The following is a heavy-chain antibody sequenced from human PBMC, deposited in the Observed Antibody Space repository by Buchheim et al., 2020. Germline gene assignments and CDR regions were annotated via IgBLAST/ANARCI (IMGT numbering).Heavy chain of an antibody. CDR3: ARETGAYSV. D-gene: IGHD4-11*01. Sequence: EVQLVESGGGLVQPGGSLRLSCSASGFTSSSSWMAWVRQAPGKGLEWVANINQDGSEKNYVDSVKGRFTISRDQAKNSLYLQMNSLRAEDTAVYYCARETGAYSVWGQGTL. CDR1: GFTSSSSW. J-gene: IGHJ4*02. V-gene: IGHV3-7*01. CDR2: INQDGSEK.